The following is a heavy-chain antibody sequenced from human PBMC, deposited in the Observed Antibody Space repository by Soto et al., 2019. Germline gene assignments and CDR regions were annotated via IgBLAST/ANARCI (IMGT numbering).Heavy chain of an antibody. CDR1: GGSISSGGYY. D-gene: IGHD3-16*02. Sequence: PSETLSLTCTVSGGSISSGGYYWSWIRQHPGKGLEWIGYIYYSGSTYYNPSLKSRVTISVDTSKNQFSLKLSSVTAADTAVYYCARGMITFGGVIAFDAFDIWGQGTMGTVSS. CDR2: IYYSGST. J-gene: IGHJ3*02. V-gene: IGHV4-31*03. CDR3: ARGMITFGGVIAFDAFDI.